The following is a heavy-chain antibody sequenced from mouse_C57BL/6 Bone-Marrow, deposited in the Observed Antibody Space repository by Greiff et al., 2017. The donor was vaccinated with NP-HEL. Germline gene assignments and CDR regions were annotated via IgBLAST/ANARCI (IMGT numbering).Heavy chain of an antibody. V-gene: IGHV5-17*01. CDR1: GFTFSDYG. D-gene: IGHD1-1*01. CDR2: ISSGSSTI. J-gene: IGHJ2*01. CDR3: ARPYYYGSSYYFDY. Sequence: VQLKESGGGLVKPGGSLKLSCAASGFTFSDYGMHWVRQAPEKGLEWVAYISSGSSTIYYADTVKGRFTISRDNAKNTLFLQMTSLRSEDTAMYYCARPYYYGSSYYFDYWGQGTTLTVSS.